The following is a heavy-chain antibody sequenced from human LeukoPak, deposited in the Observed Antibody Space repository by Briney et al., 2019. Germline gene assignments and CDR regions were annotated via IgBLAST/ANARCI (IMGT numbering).Heavy chain of an antibody. CDR3: AKGSYGDSPYWYFNL. D-gene: IGHD4-17*01. V-gene: IGHV3-23*01. J-gene: IGHJ2*01. CDR1: GFTFSSYA. CDR2: I. Sequence: SGGSLRLSCAASGFTFSSYAMSWVRQAPGKGLEWVSAIKGRFTISRDNSKNTLYLQMNSLRAEDTAVYYCAKGSYGDSPYWYFNLWGRGTLVTVSS.